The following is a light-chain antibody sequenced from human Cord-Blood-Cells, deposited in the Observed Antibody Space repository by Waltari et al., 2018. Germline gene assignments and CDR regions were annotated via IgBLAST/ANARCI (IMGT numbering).Light chain of an antibody. V-gene: IGKV3-15*01. CDR3: QQYNNWPPWT. CDR1: QSVSSN. J-gene: IGKJ1*01. Sequence: EIVMTQSPATLSVSPGERATLSCRASQSVSSNFAWYQQKPGQAPRLLFYGASTRATGIPARFSGSGSGTEFTLTISSLQSEDFAVYYCQQYNNWPPWTFGQGTKVEIK. CDR2: GAS.